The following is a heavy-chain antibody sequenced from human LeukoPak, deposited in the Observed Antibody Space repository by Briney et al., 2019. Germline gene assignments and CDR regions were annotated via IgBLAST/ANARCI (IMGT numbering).Heavy chain of an antibody. D-gene: IGHD6-6*01. J-gene: IGHJ4*02. CDR3: ARSRDKYSSSYSPPPY. CDR1: GYTFTSYG. V-gene: IGHV1-18*01. CDR2: ISAYNGNT. Sequence: ASVKVSCKASGYTFTSYGISWARQAPGQGLEWMGWISAYNGNTNYAQKLQGRVTMTTDTSTSTAYMELRSLRSADTPVYSCARSRDKYSSSYSPPPYWGQGTLVTVSS.